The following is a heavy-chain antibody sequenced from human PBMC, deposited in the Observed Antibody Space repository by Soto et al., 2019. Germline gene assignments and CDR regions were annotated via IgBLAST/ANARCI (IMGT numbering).Heavy chain of an antibody. J-gene: IGHJ6*02. D-gene: IGHD6-13*01. CDR1: GGPISSGDYY. CDR2: IYYSGST. CDR3: ARGELAAAGTSVVYYYFMDV. V-gene: IGHV4-30-4*01. Sequence: SETLSLTCTVSGGPISSGDYYWSWIRQPPGKGLEWIGYIYYSGSTYYNPSLKSRVTISVDTSKNQFSLKLSSVTAADTAVYYCARGELAAAGTSVVYYYFMDVWGQGTTVTVSS.